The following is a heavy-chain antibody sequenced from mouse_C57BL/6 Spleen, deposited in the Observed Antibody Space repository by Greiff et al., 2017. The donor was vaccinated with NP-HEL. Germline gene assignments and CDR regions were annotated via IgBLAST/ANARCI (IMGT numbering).Heavy chain of an antibody. D-gene: IGHD1-1*01. V-gene: IGHV6-6*01. CDR2: IRNKANNHAT. Sequence: EVKLVESGGGLVQPGGSMKLSCAASGFTFSDAWMDWVRQSPEKGLEWVAEIRNKANNHATYYAVSVKGRFTISRDDSKSGVYLQMNSLRAEDTVIYYCTSYYYGSSYYAMDYWGQETSVTLSS. J-gene: IGHJ4*01. CDR1: GFTFSDAW. CDR3: TSYYYGSSYYAMDY.